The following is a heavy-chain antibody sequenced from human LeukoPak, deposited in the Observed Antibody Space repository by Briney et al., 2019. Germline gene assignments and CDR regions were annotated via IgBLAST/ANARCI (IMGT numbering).Heavy chain of an antibody. D-gene: IGHD6-13*01. CDR3: AAAGGASYYYYGMDV. CDR1: GGSISSGSYY. Sequence: SQALSLTCTVFGGSISSGSYYWSWIRQPAGKGLEWIGRIYTSGSTNYNPSLKSRVTISVDTSKNQFSLKLSSVTAADTAVYYCAAAGGASYYYYGMDVWGQGTTVTVSS. J-gene: IGHJ6*02. CDR2: IYTSGST. V-gene: IGHV4-61*02.